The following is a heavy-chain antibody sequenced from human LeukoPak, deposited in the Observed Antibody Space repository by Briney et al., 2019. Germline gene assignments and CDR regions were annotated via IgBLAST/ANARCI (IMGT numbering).Heavy chain of an antibody. CDR1: GYNFFTSW. CDR3: ARAPSWEVLAAIH. Sequence: GESLKISCKGSGYNFFTSWIGWVRQTPGKGLEWMGIIYPHDADTRYSPSFQGQVTISADKSISTAYLQWSSLKASDTAMYYCARAPSWEVLAAIHWGQGTLVTVSS. V-gene: IGHV5-51*01. D-gene: IGHD2-2*01. CDR2: IYPHDADT. J-gene: IGHJ4*02.